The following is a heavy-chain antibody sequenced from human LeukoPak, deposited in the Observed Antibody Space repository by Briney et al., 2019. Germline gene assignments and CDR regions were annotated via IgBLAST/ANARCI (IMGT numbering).Heavy chain of an antibody. CDR2: IGSSGSAGGNI. Sequence: LSLTCAVYGGSFSGYYWSWVRQAPGKGLEWISYIGSSGSAGGNIYYAVSVKGRFTVSRDNTKDSLFLQMNSLQDADTAVYYCARAPTPYFTYYMDVWGKGTTVTVSS. J-gene: IGHJ6*03. D-gene: IGHD2-21*01. CDR1: GGSFSGYY. CDR3: ARAPTPYFTYYMDV. V-gene: IGHV3-11*04.